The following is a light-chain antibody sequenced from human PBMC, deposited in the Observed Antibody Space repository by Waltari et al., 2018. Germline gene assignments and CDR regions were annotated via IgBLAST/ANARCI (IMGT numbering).Light chain of an antibody. Sequence: DIVMTQSPASLAVSLGERATINCKSSQSVLSSSNSKNYLAWYQQKPGQPPKLLLYWASTRESGVPDRFSGSGSGTDFTLTISSLQAEDVAVYYCQQYYTTMWAFGQGTKVEIK. CDR2: WAS. J-gene: IGKJ1*01. CDR1: QSVLSSSNSKNY. CDR3: QQYYTTMWA. V-gene: IGKV4-1*01.